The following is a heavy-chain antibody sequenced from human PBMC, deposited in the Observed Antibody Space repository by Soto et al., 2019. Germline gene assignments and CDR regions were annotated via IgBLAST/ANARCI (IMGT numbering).Heavy chain of an antibody. V-gene: IGHV3-73*02. J-gene: IGHJ4*02. D-gene: IGHD3-16*01. CDR2: IRSKANSYAT. CDR3: TRMGGDY. CDR1: GFTFSGSA. Sequence: EVQLVESGGGLVQPGGSLKLSCAASGFTFSGSAMHWVRQASGKGLEWVGRIRSKANSYATAYAASVKGRFTISRDDSKNTAYLQMNSLKIEDTAVYYCTRMGGDYWGQGTLVTVSS.